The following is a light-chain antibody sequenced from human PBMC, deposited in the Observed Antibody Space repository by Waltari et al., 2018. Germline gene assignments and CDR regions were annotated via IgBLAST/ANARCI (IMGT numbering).Light chain of an antibody. CDR3: HQRSDWPYT. CDR1: QSVSSY. CDR2: HVS. V-gene: IGKV3-11*01. J-gene: IGKJ2*01. Sequence: EVVMTQSQATLSLSPGERATLSCRASQSVSSYLGWYQQKPGQAPRLLIYHVSNRATGIPARFSGSGSGTDFTLTISSLEPEDFAVYYCHQRSDWPYTFGQGTKLEIK.